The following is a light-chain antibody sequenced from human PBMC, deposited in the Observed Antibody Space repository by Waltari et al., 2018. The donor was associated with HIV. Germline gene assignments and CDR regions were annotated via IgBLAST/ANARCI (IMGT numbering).Light chain of an antibody. CDR2: QAT. Sequence: QSALTQPPSASASPGQSLTISCTGTSRDVGGYNFVSWYQQRPGTAPKLIIYQATSRPSGVPDRFSGSKSDNTASLTVSGLQVEDEADYYCRSFASNNDEVVFGAGTKLTVL. CDR3: RSFASNNDEVV. V-gene: IGLV2-8*01. J-gene: IGLJ2*01. CDR1: SRDVGGYNF.